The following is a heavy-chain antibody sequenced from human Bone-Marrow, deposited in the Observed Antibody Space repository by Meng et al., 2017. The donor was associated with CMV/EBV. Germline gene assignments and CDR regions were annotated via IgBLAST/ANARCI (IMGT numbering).Heavy chain of an antibody. CDR2: ISYDGSNK. D-gene: IGHD1-26*01. Sequence: SCAASGFTFSSYAMHRVRQAPGKGLEWVAVISYDGSNKYYADSVKGRFTISRDNSKNTLYLQMNSLRAEDTAVYYCARAHGVGAFGYWGQGTLVTVSS. CDR1: GFTFSSYA. V-gene: IGHV3-30*04. CDR3: ARAHGVGAFGY. J-gene: IGHJ4*02.